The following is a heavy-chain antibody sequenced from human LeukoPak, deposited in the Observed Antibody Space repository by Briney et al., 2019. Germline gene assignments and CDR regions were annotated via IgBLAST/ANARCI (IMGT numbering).Heavy chain of an antibody. J-gene: IGHJ6*02. D-gene: IGHD3-10*01. Sequence: ASVKVSCKASGYTFTGYYMHWVRQAPGQGLEWMGWISAYNGNTNYAQKLQGRVTMTTDTSTSTAYMELRSLRSDDTAVYYCARGPVWLRGVRYYYYGMDVWGQGTTVTVSS. CDR3: ARGPVWLRGVRYYYYGMDV. CDR1: GYTFTGYY. V-gene: IGHV1-18*04. CDR2: ISAYNGNT.